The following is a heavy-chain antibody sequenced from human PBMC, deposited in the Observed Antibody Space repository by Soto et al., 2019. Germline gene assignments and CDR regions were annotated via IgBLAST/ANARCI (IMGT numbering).Heavy chain of an antibody. CDR1: GGTFSSYA. V-gene: IGHV1-69*13. CDR2: IIPIFGTA. D-gene: IGHD3-3*01. J-gene: IGHJ6*02. CDR3: ARARKVTIFGVVSILYYYYGMDV. Sequence: ASVKVSCKASGGTFSSYAISWVRQAPGQGLEWMGGIIPIFGTANYAQKFQGRVTITADESTSTAYMELSSLRSEDTAVYYCARARKVTIFGVVSILYYYYGMDVWGQGTTVTVSS.